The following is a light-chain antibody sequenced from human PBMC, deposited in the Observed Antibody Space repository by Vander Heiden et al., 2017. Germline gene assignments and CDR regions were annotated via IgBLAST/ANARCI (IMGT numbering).Light chain of an antibody. V-gene: IGKV1-39*01. CDR1: QRIGRY. CDR2: AAS. CDR3: QQGYGTWT. Sequence: DIQLTHSPSSLPASVGDRVTITCWACQRIGRYGSCNQQKPGKAPKVVIYAASKVQSGGPARFRGSGSGTDCTLSISGPQPEEFETYYCQQGYGTWTFGQGTKVEIK. J-gene: IGKJ1*01.